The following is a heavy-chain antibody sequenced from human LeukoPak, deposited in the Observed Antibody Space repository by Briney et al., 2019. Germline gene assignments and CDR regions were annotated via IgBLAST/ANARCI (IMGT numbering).Heavy chain of an antibody. J-gene: IGHJ3*02. CDR2: IYTSGST. CDR3: ARDHSDSSGYYHYAFDI. V-gene: IGHV4-61*02. CDR1: GGSISSGSYY. Sequence: PSETLSLTCTVSGGSISSGSYYWSWIRQPAGKGLEWIVRIYTSGSTNYNPSLKSRVTISVDTSKNQFSLKLSSVTAADTAVYYCARDHSDSSGYYHYAFDIWGQGTMVTVSS. D-gene: IGHD3-22*01.